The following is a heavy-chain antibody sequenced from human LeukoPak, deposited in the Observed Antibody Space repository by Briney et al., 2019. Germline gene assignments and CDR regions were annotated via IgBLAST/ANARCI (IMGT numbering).Heavy chain of an antibody. D-gene: IGHD3-9*01. V-gene: IGHV3-23*01. J-gene: IGHJ4*02. CDR1: GFTFSSYA. CDR2: ISGSGGST. CDR3: AKDRGNILTGYYRGPHLDY. Sequence: PGGSLRLSCAASGFTFSSYAMSWVRQAPGKGLEWVSAISGSGGSTYYADSVKGRFTISRDNSKNTLYLQMNSLRAEDTAVYYCAKDRGNILTGYYRGPHLDYWGQGTLVTVSS.